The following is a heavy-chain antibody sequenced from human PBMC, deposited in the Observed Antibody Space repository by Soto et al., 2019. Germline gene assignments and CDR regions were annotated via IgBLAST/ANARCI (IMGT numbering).Heavy chain of an antibody. CDR1: GGTFSIYT. CDR2: GSA. CDR3: AKEGPPEIAWFDP. D-gene: IGHD2-21*01. J-gene: IGHJ5*02. V-gene: IGHV1-69*01. Sequence: QVQMVQSGAEVKKPGSSVKVSCKASGGTFSIYTISWVRQAPGQGLEWMGGSANSAQKFQGRLTVTADESTSTVYLELSSLTSENTALYYYAKEGPPEIAWFDPWGQGTLVSVSA.